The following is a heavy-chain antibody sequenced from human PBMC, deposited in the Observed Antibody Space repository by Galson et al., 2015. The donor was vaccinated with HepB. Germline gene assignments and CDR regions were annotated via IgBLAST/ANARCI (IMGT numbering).Heavy chain of an antibody. CDR1: GDSVSSNSVA. CDR3: ARDPGTAGYDAFDI. J-gene: IGHJ3*02. Sequence: CAISGDSVSSNSVAWNWIRQSPSRGLEWLGRTYYRSKWYNDYASSVKSRITINPDTSKNQFSLQLNSVTPEDTAVYVCARDPGTAGYDAFDIWGQGTMVIVSS. CDR2: TYYRSKWYN. D-gene: IGHD1-1*01. V-gene: IGHV6-1*01.